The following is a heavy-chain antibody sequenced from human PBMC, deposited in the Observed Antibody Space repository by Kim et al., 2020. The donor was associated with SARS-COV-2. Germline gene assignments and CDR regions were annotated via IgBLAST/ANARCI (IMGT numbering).Heavy chain of an antibody. CDR2: IIPIFGTA. CDR1: GGTFSSYA. J-gene: IGHJ4*02. Sequence: SVKVSCKASGGTFSSYAISWVRQAPGQGLEWMGGIIPIFGTANYAQKFQGRVTITADESTSTAYMELSSLRSEDTAVYYCARDRDYYDSSGYGPFDYWGQGNLVSVS. CDR3: ARDRDYYDSSGYGPFDY. D-gene: IGHD3-22*01. V-gene: IGHV1-69*13.